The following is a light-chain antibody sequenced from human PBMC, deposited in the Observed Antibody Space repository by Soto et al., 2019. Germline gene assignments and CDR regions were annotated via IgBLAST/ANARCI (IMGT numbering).Light chain of an antibody. CDR1: SSDVGAHNY. V-gene: IGLV2-8*01. J-gene: IGLJ3*02. CDR2: DVN. Sequence: QPVLTQPPSASGSPGQSLTISCTGTSSDVGAHNYVSWYQQNPGKAPKLMLYDVNKRPSGVPDRFSGSKSGNTASLTVSGLKAEDGADYYCSSYAGGNNWVFGGGTKPPVL. CDR3: SSYAGGNNWV.